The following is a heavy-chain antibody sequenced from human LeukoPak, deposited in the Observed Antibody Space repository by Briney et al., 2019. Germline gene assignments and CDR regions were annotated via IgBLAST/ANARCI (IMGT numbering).Heavy chain of an antibody. V-gene: IGHV4-4*02. Sequence: PSETLSLTCGVSGGSISNNNWWSWVRQPPGKGLEWIGYIYYSGSTNYNPSLKSRVTISVDTSKNQFSLKLNSVTAADTAVYYCARGGYGAGYYYYYYMDVWDKGTTVTVSS. J-gene: IGHJ6*03. D-gene: IGHD3-10*01. CDR2: IYYSGST. CDR1: GGSISNNNW. CDR3: ARGGYGAGYYYYYYMDV.